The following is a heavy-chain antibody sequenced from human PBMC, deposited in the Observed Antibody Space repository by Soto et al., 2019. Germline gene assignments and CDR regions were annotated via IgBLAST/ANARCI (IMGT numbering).Heavy chain of an antibody. D-gene: IGHD6-13*01. Sequence: QLQLQESGPGLVKPSETLSLTCTVSGGSISSSSYYWGWIRQPPGKGLEWIGSIYYSGSTYYNPSLKSRVAISADTPKNQFSLKRSSVTAADTAVYYCARHSMYSSSWVIRVNYFDYWGQGTLVTVSS. V-gene: IGHV4-39*01. CDR1: GGSISSSSYY. CDR2: IYYSGST. J-gene: IGHJ4*02. CDR3: ARHSMYSSSWVIRVNYFDY.